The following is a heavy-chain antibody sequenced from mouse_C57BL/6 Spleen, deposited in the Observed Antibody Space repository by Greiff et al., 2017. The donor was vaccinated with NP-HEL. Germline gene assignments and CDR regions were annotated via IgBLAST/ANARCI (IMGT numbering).Heavy chain of an antibody. CDR1: GFTFSDYG. J-gene: IGHJ4*01. Sequence: EVQGVESGGGLVQPGGSLKLSCAASGFTFSDYGMAWVRQAPRKGPEWVAFISNLAYSIYYADTVTGRFTISRENAKNTLYLEMSSLRSEDTAMYYCARSITTVVDYYAMDYWGQGTSVTVSS. V-gene: IGHV5-15*01. D-gene: IGHD1-1*01. CDR3: ARSITTVVDYYAMDY. CDR2: ISNLAYSI.